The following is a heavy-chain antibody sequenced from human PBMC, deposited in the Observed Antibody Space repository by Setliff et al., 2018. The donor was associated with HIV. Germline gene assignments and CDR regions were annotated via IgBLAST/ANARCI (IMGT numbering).Heavy chain of an antibody. CDR3: TTLEFYYPLDY. V-gene: IGHV3-15*01. Sequence: GGSLRLSCEASGFTVSSNYMSWVRQGPGKGLEWVGRIKNKADGETTDYAASVRGRFTISRDDSKNTLYLQISSLRTEDTAVYFCTTLEFYYPLDYWGQGTLVTVSS. CDR1: GFTVSSNY. J-gene: IGHJ4*02. CDR2: IKNKADGETT. D-gene: IGHD3-3*01.